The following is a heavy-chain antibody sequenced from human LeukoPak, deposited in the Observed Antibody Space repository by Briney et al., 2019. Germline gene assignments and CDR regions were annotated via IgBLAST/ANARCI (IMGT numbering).Heavy chain of an antibody. CDR1: GASINSSEYH. V-gene: IGHV4-39*01. J-gene: IGHJ4*02. CDR2: MYYNGVT. D-gene: IGHD3-22*01. CDR3: ASLVNTYYYDSSGYYDY. Sequence: PSETLSLTCTVSGASINSSEYHWGWIRQPPGKGLEWIGDMYYNGVTYYNPSLKSRVTISVDTSRIQFSLKLTSVTAADTAVYYCASLVNTYYYDSSGYYDYWGQGTLVTVSS.